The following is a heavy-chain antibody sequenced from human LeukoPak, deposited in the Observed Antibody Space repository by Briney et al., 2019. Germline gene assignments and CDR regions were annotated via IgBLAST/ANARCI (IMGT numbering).Heavy chain of an antibody. J-gene: IGHJ6*03. D-gene: IGHD2-15*01. CDR1: GYTFTSYG. V-gene: IGHV1-18*01. Sequence: ASVKVSCKASGYTFTSYGISWVRQAPGQGLEWMGWISGYNGNTNYAQKLQGRGTMTTDTSTSTAYMELRSLRSVDTAVYSCARAGSGRYYYMDVWGKGTTVTVSS. CDR3: ARAGSGRYYYMDV. CDR2: ISGYNGNT.